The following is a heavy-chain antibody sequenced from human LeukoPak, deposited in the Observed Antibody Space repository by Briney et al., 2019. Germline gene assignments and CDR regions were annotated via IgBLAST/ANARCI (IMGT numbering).Heavy chain of an antibody. Sequence: PGGSLRLSCAASGFTFSSYTMNWVRQAPWKGLEWVSSISSSSDYIYYADSVKGRFTISRDNAKNSLYLQMNSLRAEDTAVYYCARDLTSYIAVAGTRIDYWGQGTLVTVSS. V-gene: IGHV3-21*01. CDR3: ARDLTSYIAVAGTRIDY. CDR2: ISSSSDYI. CDR1: GFTFSSYT. J-gene: IGHJ4*02. D-gene: IGHD6-19*01.